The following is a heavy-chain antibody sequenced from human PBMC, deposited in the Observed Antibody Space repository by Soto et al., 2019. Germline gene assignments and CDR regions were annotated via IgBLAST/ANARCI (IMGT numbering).Heavy chain of an antibody. CDR1: GFTFRNYA. V-gene: IGHV3-33*01. CDR2: IWYDGSKK. Sequence: PGGSLRLSCAASGFTFRNYAMHWVRQAPGKGLEWVAVIWYDGSKKYYADSVKGRFTISRDNSKNTMDLQMNSLRAEDTAVYYCARPGRQPQLVSGMDVWGQGS. J-gene: IGHJ6*01. CDR3: ARPGRQPQLVSGMDV. D-gene: IGHD2-8*02.